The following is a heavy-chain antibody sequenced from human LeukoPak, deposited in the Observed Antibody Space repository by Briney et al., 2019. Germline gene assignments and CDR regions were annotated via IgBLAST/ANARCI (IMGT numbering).Heavy chain of an antibody. CDR3: VKSTYSDTSGYFAFDS. V-gene: IGHV3-23*01. D-gene: IGHD3-22*01. CDR2: ITDSGGTS. J-gene: IGHJ4*02. Sequence: GGSVSLSCADSGFNFRTYAMSWVRQAPGKGLEWVSTITDSGGTSYYADSVKGRFTITRDNSKNSLYLQMSNLRTGDTAVYYCVKSTYSDTSGYFAFDSWGQGSLVTVSA. CDR1: GFNFRTYA.